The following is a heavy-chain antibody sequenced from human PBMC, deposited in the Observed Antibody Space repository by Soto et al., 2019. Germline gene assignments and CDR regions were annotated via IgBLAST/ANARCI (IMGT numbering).Heavy chain of an antibody. CDR2: INPNSGGT. J-gene: IGHJ5*02. V-gene: IGHV1-2*02. CDR1: GYTFTGYY. D-gene: IGHD3-9*01. CDR3: ARDKYYDILTGPGWFDP. Sequence: ASVKVSCKASGYTFTGYYMHWVRQAPGQGLEWMGWINPNSGGTNYAQKFQGRVTMTRDTSISTAYMELSRLRSDDTAVYYCARDKYYDILTGPGWFDPWRQGTLVTVSS.